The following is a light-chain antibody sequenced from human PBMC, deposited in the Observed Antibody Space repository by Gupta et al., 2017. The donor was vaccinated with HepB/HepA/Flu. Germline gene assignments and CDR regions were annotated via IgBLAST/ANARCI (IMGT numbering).Light chain of an antibody. V-gene: IGLV1-51*02. J-gene: IGLJ2*01. CDR3: GTWDSSLSAVV. CDR1: SSNIGNNY. CDR2: ENK. Sequence: QPVLTQPPSVSAAPGQKVTISCSGSSSNIGNNYVSWYQHLPGTAPKLLIYENKKRPSGIPDRFSGSKSGTSATLGITGLQTGDEADYYCGTWDSSLSAVVFGGGTKLTVL.